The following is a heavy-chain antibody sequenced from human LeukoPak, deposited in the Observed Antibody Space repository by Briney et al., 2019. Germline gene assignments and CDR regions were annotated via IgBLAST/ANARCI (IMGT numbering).Heavy chain of an antibody. CDR3: GRARPGEVIEY. CDR2: IFYNGGT. Sequence: PSETLSLTCTVSGGSISTYYWSWIRQLPRKGLEWIGYIFYNGGTKYNPSLKSRITMSVDTPKSQFSLNMNTVTAADTAVYYCGRARPGEVIEYWGQGTLVTVSS. J-gene: IGHJ4*02. D-gene: IGHD3-10*01. CDR1: GGSISTYY. V-gene: IGHV4-59*01.